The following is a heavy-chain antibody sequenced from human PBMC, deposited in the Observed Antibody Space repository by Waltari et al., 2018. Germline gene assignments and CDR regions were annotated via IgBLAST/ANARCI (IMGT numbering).Heavy chain of an antibody. CDR1: GYHFRNYG. Sequence: QVQLVQSAAEVRKPGASVKVSCKASGYHFRNYGIAWVRQAPGQGLEWMGWIRGYDGDTKYAREFEGRLTVTTDTSTNTAHMELRSLRSDDTAVYYCARLYDASAYYNTYLDPWGQGALVTVSS. V-gene: IGHV1-18*01. CDR2: IRGYDGDT. D-gene: IGHD3-22*01. J-gene: IGHJ5*02. CDR3: ARLYDASAYYNTYLDP.